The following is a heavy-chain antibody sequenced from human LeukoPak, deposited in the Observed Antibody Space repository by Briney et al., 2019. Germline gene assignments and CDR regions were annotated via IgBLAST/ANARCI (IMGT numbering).Heavy chain of an antibody. CDR2: IIPIFGTA. Sequence: SVKVSCKASGGTFSSYAISWVRQAPGQGLEWMGGIIPIFGTANYAQKFQDRVTITADESTSTAYMELSSLRSEDTAVYYCARITIFGVVISHHFDYWGQGTLVTVSS. CDR1: GGTFSSYA. J-gene: IGHJ4*02. D-gene: IGHD3-3*01. V-gene: IGHV1-69*13. CDR3: ARITIFGVVISHHFDY.